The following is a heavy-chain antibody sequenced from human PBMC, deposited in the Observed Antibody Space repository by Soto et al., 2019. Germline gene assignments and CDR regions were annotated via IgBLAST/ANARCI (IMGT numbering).Heavy chain of an antibody. CDR2: IYWDDDK. CDR1: GFSLSTSGVG. CDR3: AHRHGGYSYGNNYGMDV. J-gene: IGHJ6*02. V-gene: IGHV2-5*02. D-gene: IGHD5-18*01. Sequence: QITLKESGPTLVKPTQTLTLTCTFSGFSLSTSGVGVGWIRQPPGKALEWLALIYWDDDKRYSPSLKSRLTITKDTSKNQVVLTMTTMDPVDTATYYCAHRHGGYSYGNNYGMDVWGQGTTVTVSS.